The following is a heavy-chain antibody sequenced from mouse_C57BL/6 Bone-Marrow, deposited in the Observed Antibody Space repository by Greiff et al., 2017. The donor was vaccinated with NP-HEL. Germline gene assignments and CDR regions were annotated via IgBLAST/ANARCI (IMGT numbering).Heavy chain of an antibody. CDR1: GFSFNTYA. V-gene: IGHV10-1*01. CDR2: IRSKSNNYAT. D-gene: IGHD1-1*01. J-gene: IGHJ1*03. CDR3: VRGRVYYYGSSTYFDV. Sequence: EVQLVESGGGLVQPKGSLKLSCAASGFSFNTYAMNWVRQAPGKGLEWVARIRSKSNNYATYYADSVKDRFTISRDDSESMLYLQMNNLKTEDTAMYYCVRGRVYYYGSSTYFDVWGTGTTVTVSS.